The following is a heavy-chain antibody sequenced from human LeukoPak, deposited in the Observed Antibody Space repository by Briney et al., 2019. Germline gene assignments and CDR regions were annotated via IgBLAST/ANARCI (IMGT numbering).Heavy chain of an antibody. CDR2: ISGSGGST. D-gene: IGHD5-18*01. Sequence: PGGSLRLSCAASGFSFSSYAMSWVRQAPGKGLEWVSAISGSGGSTYSADSVKGRFTISRDNAKNSLYLQMNSLRAEDTAVYYCARAPNRGYSYGTGAHHWFDPWGQGTLVTVSS. V-gene: IGHV3-23*01. J-gene: IGHJ5*02. CDR3: ARAPNRGYSYGTGAHHWFDP. CDR1: GFSFSSYA.